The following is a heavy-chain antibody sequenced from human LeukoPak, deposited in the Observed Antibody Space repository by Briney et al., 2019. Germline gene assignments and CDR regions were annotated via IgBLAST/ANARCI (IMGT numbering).Heavy chain of an antibody. CDR3: ARHGRAGGESRRRIDY. CDR2: INHSGST. V-gene: IGHV4-34*01. D-gene: IGHD3-16*01. J-gene: IGHJ4*02. CDR1: GGSFSGYY. Sequence: SGTLSLTCAVSGGSFSGYYWSWIRQPPGKGLEWIGEINHSGSTNYNPSLKSRVTISVDTSKNQFSLKLSSVTAADTAVYYCARHGRAGGESRRRIDYWGQGTLVTVSS.